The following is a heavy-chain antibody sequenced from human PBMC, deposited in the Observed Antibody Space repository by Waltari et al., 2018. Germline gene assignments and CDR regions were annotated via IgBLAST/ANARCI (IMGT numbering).Heavy chain of an antibody. D-gene: IGHD3-3*01. CDR3: ARAANFWSGYYEGDDY. Sequence: QVQLVQSGAEVKKPGSSVKVSCNASGGTLSSYAISWVRHAPGQGLEWMGGIIPIFGTANYAQKFQGRVTITADESTSTAYMELSSLRSEDTAVYYCARAANFWSGYYEGDDYWGQGTLVTVSS. V-gene: IGHV1-69*01. CDR2: IIPIFGTA. J-gene: IGHJ4*02. CDR1: GGTLSSYA.